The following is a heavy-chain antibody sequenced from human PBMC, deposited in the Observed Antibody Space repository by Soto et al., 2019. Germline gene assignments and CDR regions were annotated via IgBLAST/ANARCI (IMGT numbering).Heavy chain of an antibody. Sequence: SETLSLTCDVYGGSFSGYIWTWIRQPPGKGLEWIGEINHSGVTNYKPSLKRRVTISVDTSKNQFSLQLKSVTAADTALYYCARFSGSYYYAMDVWGQGSTVTVSS. D-gene: IGHD6-19*01. CDR2: INHSGVT. CDR1: GGSFSGYI. J-gene: IGHJ6*02. CDR3: ARFSGSYYYAMDV. V-gene: IGHV4-34*01.